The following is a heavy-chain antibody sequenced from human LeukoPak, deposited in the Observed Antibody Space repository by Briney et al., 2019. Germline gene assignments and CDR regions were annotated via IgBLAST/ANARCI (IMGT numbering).Heavy chain of an antibody. Sequence: SETLSLTCTVSGGSIISSSYYWGWIRQPPGKGLEWIGSIYYSGSTYYNPSLKSRVTVSVDTSKNQFSLKLSSVTAADTAIYFCARQIGLTPADCWGQGTLVTVSS. CDR1: GGSIISSSYY. CDR3: ARQIGLTPADC. J-gene: IGHJ4*02. CDR2: IYYSGST. V-gene: IGHV4-39*01. D-gene: IGHD4-23*01.